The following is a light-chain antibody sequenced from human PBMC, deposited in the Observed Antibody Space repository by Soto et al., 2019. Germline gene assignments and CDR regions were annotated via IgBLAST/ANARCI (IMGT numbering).Light chain of an antibody. Sequence: QSALTQPASVSGSPGQSITISCTGTSSDVGAYNYVSWYQQLPGKAPKLMIYDVRDRPPDVSNRFSGSKSGNTASLTISGLEAEDEAEYYCSSYITTTSSVVFGAGTKLTVL. V-gene: IGLV2-14*01. J-gene: IGLJ2*01. CDR2: DVR. CDR3: SSYITTTSSVV. CDR1: SSDVGAYNY.